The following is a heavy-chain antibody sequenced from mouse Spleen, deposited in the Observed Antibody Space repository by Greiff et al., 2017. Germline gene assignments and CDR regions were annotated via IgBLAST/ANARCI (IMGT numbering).Heavy chain of an antibody. J-gene: IGHJ4*01. V-gene: IGHV5-17*02. CDR2: ISSGSSTI. CDR3: AKGTMITDYYAMDY. D-gene: IGHD2-4*01. CDR1: GFTFSSFG. Sequence: EVMLVESGGGLVQPGGSRKLSCAASGFTFSSFGMHWVRQAPEKGLEWVAYISSGSSTIYYADTVKGRFTISRDNPKNTLFLQMTSLRSEDTAMYYCAKGTMITDYYAMDYWGQGTSVTVSS.